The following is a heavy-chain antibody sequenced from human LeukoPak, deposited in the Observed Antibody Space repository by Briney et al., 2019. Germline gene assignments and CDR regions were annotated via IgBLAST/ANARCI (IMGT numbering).Heavy chain of an antibody. Sequence: SETLSLTCTVSGGSISSYYWSWIRQPPGKGLEWIGYIYYSGSTNYNPSLKSRVTISVDTSKNQFSLKLSSVTAADTAVYYCARDKYGSGSFDYWGQGTLVTVSS. CDR2: IYYSGST. CDR3: ARDKYGSGSFDY. V-gene: IGHV4-59*01. CDR1: GGSISSYY. J-gene: IGHJ4*02. D-gene: IGHD3-10*01.